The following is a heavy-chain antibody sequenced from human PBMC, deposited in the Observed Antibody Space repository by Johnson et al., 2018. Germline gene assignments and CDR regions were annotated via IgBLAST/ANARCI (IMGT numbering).Heavy chain of an antibody. V-gene: IGHV3-7*01. Sequence: VQLVESGGGLVQPGGSLRLSCAASGFTFSSYWMSWVRQAPGKGLEWVANIKQDGSERNYVYSVKGRFPIARDNAKNSLYLQMNSLRAEDTAVYYCARGLLTGALGAFDIWGQGTMVTVSS. CDR1: GFTFSSYW. J-gene: IGHJ3*02. D-gene: IGHD3-22*01. CDR3: ARGLLTGALGAFDI. CDR2: IKQDGSER.